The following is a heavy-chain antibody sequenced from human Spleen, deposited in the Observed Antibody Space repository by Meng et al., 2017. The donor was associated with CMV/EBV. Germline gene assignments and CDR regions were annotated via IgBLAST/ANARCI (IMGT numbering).Heavy chain of an antibody. Sequence: GESLKISCAASGFTFSNYGMHWVRQAPGKGLEWVAFMRYDGSNKYYADSVKGRFTISRDNSKNTLSLQMYSLRAEDTAVYYCAKARGYSYAYAMDVWGQGTTVTVSS. CDR3: AKARGYSYAYAMDV. D-gene: IGHD5-18*01. V-gene: IGHV3-30*02. CDR1: GFTFSNYG. CDR2: MRYDGSNK. J-gene: IGHJ6*02.